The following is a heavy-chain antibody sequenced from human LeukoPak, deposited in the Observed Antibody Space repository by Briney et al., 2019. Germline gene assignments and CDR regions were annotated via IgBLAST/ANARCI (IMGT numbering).Heavy chain of an antibody. J-gene: IGHJ4*02. D-gene: IGHD2-2*01. CDR1: GFTFSSYA. Sequence: GGSLRLSCAASGFTFSSYAMNWVRQAPGKGLEWVSYINTDSSDIHYADSVKGRFTISRDNARNTLYLQLSSLRAEDSAVYYCARDTFQPGLIDSWGQGTLVTVSS. CDR3: ARDTFQPGLIDS. CDR2: INTDSSDI. V-gene: IGHV3-21*05.